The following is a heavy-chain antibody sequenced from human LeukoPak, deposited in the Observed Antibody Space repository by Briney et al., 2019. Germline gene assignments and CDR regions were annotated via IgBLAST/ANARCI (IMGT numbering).Heavy chain of an antibody. D-gene: IGHD1-14*01. CDR3: ARDSPASGMDV. J-gene: IGHJ6*02. CDR2: ILYDGSNE. Sequence: GTSLRLSCAASGFSSSSHAMYWVRQAPGKGLEWVTVILYDGSNEYYADSVKGRFTISRDNSKNTLYLQMNSLRAEDTAVYYCARDSPASGMDVWGQGTTVTVSS. V-gene: IGHV3-30*04. CDR1: GFSSSSHA.